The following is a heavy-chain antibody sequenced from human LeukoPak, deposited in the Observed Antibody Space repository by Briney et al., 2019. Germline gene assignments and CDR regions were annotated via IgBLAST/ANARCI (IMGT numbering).Heavy chain of an antibody. D-gene: IGHD3-9*01. V-gene: IGHV4-39*07. J-gene: IGHJ5*02. CDR1: GGSISSSSYY. CDR3: ARDGDYGILVGNWSDP. CDR2: IYYSGST. Sequence: SETLSLTCTVSGGSISSSSYYWGWIPQPPGKGLEWIGSIYYSGSTYYNPSLKSRVTISVDTSKNPFSLKLSSVTAADTAVYYCARDGDYGILVGNWSDPWGQGTLVTVSS.